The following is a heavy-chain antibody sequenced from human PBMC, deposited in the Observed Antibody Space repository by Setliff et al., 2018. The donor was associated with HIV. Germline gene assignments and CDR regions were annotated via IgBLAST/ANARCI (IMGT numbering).Heavy chain of an antibody. J-gene: IGHJ4*02. CDR2: ISSSGTTT. D-gene: IGHD6-19*01. Sequence: SGGSGFTFSDYYMSWVRQAPGKGLEWLSYISSSGTTTYYADSVKGRFTMSRDNAKNSLYLQMDSLRVEDTGFYYCARDPYWLEGYFDYWGPGTLVTVSS. CDR1: GFTFSDYY. CDR3: ARDPYWLEGYFDY. V-gene: IGHV3-11*04.